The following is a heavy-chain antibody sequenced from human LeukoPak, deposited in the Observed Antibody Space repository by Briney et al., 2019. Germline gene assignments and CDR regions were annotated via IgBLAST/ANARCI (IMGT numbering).Heavy chain of an antibody. D-gene: IGHD5-18*01. V-gene: IGHV1-2*02. CDR2: INPNSGGT. CDR1: GYTFTGYY. Sequence: ASVKVSCKASGYTFTGYYMHWVRQAPGQGLEWMGWINPNSGGTNYAQKFQGRVTMTRDTSISTAYMELSRLRSDDTAVYYCARDEGTAMAGGSVNFDYWGQGTLVTVSS. J-gene: IGHJ4*02. CDR3: ARDEGTAMAGGSVNFDY.